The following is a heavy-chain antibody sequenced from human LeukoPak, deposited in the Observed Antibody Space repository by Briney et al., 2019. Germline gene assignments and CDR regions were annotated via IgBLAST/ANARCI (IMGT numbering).Heavy chain of an antibody. CDR1: GFTFSSYG. J-gene: IGHJ4*02. Sequence: PGGSLRLSRAASGFTFSSYGMHWVRQAPGKGLEWVAFIRYDGSNKYYADSVKGRFTISRDNSKNTLYLQMNSLRAEDTAVYYCAKGVDTYYDFWSGYLFDYWGQGTLVTVSS. D-gene: IGHD3-3*01. V-gene: IGHV3-30*02. CDR3: AKGVDTYYDFWSGYLFDY. CDR2: IRYDGSNK.